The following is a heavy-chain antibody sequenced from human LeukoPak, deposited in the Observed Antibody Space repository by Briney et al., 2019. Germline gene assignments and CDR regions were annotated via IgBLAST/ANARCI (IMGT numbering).Heavy chain of an antibody. D-gene: IGHD1-1*01. CDR1: GFTFSSYG. J-gene: IGHJ3*02. V-gene: IGHV3-33*06. CDR2: IWYDGSNK. CDR3: AKDSWSRGDDAFDI. Sequence: GRSLRLSCAASGFTFSSYGMHWVRQAPGKGLEWVAVIWYDGSNKYYADSVKGRFTISSDNSKNTLYLQMNSLRAEDTAVYYCAKDSWSRGDDAFDIWGQGTMVTVSS.